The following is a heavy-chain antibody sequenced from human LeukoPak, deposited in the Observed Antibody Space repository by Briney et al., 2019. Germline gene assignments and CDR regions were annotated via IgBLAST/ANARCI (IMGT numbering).Heavy chain of an antibody. CDR1: GYSISSDYY. CDR2: IYQSGST. CDR3: ARDRGYSYAFDY. Sequence: SETLSLTCAVSGYSISSDYYWGWIRQPPGKGLEWIGSIYQSGSTHYNPSLKSRVTISIDTSKNQFSLKLNSVTAADTAVYYCARDRGYSYAFDYWGQGTLVTVSS. J-gene: IGHJ4*02. V-gene: IGHV4-38-2*02. D-gene: IGHD5-18*01.